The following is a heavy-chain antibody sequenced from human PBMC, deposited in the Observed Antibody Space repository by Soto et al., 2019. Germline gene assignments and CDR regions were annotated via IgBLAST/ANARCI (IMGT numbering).Heavy chain of an antibody. J-gene: IGHJ2*01. Sequence: GASVKVSCKASGYTFTSYGISWVRQAPGQGLEWMGWISAYNGNTNYAQKLQGRVTMTTDTSTSTAYMELRSLRSDDTAVYYCARGMDYGGNSWYFDLWGRGTVVTVSS. CDR2: ISAYNGNT. CDR3: ARGMDYGGNSWYFDL. V-gene: IGHV1-18*01. CDR1: GYTFTSYG. D-gene: IGHD4-17*01.